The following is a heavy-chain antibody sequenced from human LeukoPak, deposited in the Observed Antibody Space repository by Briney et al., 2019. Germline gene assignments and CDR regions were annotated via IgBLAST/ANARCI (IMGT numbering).Heavy chain of an antibody. CDR2: IKQDGSQT. D-gene: IGHD3-22*01. V-gene: IGHV3-7*03. J-gene: IGHJ4*02. CDR3: ARDKGDYDTSGSLFVF. CDR1: GFTFSSYW. Sequence: GGSLRLSCAASGFTFSSYWMSWVRQVPRKGLEWVAHIKQDGSQTYYGDSVKGRFTISRDNVKNSLYLQMNSLTAEDTAVYFCARDKGDYDTSGSLFVFGGQGTLVTVSS.